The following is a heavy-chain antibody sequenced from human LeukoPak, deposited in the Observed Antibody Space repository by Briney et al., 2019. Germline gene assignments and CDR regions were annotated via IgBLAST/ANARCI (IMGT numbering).Heavy chain of an antibody. CDR2: SAYNGNT. CDR3: ARYNSMFRGVTTSDY. Sequence: GASVKVSSKASGYTFTNYGFNWVRQAPGQGLEWMGHSAYNGNTNYAQKFQDRVTMTTDTSTSTAYMELRSLRSDDTAVYYRARYNSMFRGVTTSDYWGQGTLVTVSS. CDR1: GYTFTNYG. V-gene: IGHV1-18*01. D-gene: IGHD3-10*01. J-gene: IGHJ4*02.